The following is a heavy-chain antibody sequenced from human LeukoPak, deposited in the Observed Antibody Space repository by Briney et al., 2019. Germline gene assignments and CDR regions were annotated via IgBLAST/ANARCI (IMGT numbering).Heavy chain of an antibody. CDR3: AREYYDSSGFGAFDI. V-gene: IGHV1-2*02. CDR2: INPNSGGT. J-gene: IGHJ3*02. D-gene: IGHD3-22*01. Sequence: ASVKVSCKASGYTFTAYYMHWVRQAPGQGLEWMGWINPNSGGTNYAQKFQGRVTMTRDTSISTAYMELSRLRSDGTAVYYCAREYYDSSGFGAFDIWGQGTMVTVSS. CDR1: GYTFTAYY.